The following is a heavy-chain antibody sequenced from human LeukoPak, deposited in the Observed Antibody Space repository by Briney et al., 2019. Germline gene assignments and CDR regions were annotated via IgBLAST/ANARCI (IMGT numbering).Heavy chain of an antibody. D-gene: IGHD3-9*01. Sequence: GGSLRLSCAASGFTFDDYAMHWVRQAPGKGLEWVSGISWNSGSIGYADSVKGRFTISRDNAKNSLYLQVNSLRAEDTALYYCAKDSDILTGYSYGVYFDYWGQGTLVTVSS. V-gene: IGHV3-9*01. J-gene: IGHJ4*02. CDR2: ISWNSGSI. CDR1: GFTFDDYA. CDR3: AKDSDILTGYSYGVYFDY.